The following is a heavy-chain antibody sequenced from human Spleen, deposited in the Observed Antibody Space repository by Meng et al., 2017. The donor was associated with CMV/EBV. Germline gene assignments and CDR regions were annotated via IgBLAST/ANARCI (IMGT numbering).Heavy chain of an antibody. CDR2: ISSSSSYI. CDR1: GFTFRSYA. Sequence: LSCAASGFTFRSYAMSWVRQAPGKGLEWVSSISSSSSYIYYADSVKGRFTISRDNAKNSLSLQMNSLRAEDTAVYYCATASIYYFDYWGQGALVTVSS. D-gene: IGHD2/OR15-2a*01. CDR3: ATASIYYFDY. V-gene: IGHV3-21*01. J-gene: IGHJ4*02.